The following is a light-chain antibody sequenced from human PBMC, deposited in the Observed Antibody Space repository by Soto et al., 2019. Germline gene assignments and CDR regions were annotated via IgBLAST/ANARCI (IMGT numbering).Light chain of an antibody. J-gene: IGKJ4*01. CDR1: PSVGSY. CDR3: QQRSDWPST. CDR2: DAS. V-gene: IGKV3-11*01. Sequence: EIVLTQSPATLSLSPGARATLSCRASPSVGSYLGWYQQRPCQAPRLLIYDASNRATGIPARFRGSGSGTDFTLTISSLEPEDFAVYYCQQRSDWPSTCGGGTKVEIK.